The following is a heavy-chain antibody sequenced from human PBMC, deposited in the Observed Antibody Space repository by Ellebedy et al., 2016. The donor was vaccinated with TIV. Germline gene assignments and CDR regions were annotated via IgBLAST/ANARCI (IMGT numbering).Heavy chain of an antibody. Sequence: GESLKISCAASGFTFTNYWMSWVRQAPGKGLEWVAIIKQDGSQTYHVDSVKGRFTISRDNAKDSLHLQMNTLRAEDTAIYYCARTGTCGSARCYDDYWGQGTLVTVSS. J-gene: IGHJ4*01. CDR2: IKQDGSQT. V-gene: IGHV3-7*03. D-gene: IGHD2-2*01. CDR3: ARTGTCGSARCYDDY. CDR1: GFTFTNYW.